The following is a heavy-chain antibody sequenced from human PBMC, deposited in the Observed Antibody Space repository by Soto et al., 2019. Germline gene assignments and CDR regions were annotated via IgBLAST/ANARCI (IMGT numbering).Heavy chain of an antibody. J-gene: IGHJ5*02. CDR1: GFTFSSYA. CDR3: AKDIGGPRYNWDYNWFDP. Sequence: GGSLRLSCAASGFTFSSYAMSWVRQAPGKGLEWVSAISGSGGSTYYADSVKGRFTISRDNSKNTLYLQMNSLRAEDTAVYYCAKDIGGPRYNWDYNWFDPWGQGTLVTVSS. D-gene: IGHD1-1*01. CDR2: ISGSGGST. V-gene: IGHV3-23*01.